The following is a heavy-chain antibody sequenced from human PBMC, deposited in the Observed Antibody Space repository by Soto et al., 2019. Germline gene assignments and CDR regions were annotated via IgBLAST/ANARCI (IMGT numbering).Heavy chain of an antibody. D-gene: IGHD6-13*01. Sequence: QVQLVESGGGVVQPGRSLRLSCAASGFTFSSYAMHWVRQAPGKGLEWVAVITYDGSNKYYADSVKGRFTISRDNSKNTLYLQMNSLRAEDTAVYYYARASIAAAGTGGWGQGTLVTVSS. CDR1: GFTFSSYA. CDR2: ITYDGSNK. J-gene: IGHJ4*02. CDR3: ARASIAAAGTGG. V-gene: IGHV3-30-3*01.